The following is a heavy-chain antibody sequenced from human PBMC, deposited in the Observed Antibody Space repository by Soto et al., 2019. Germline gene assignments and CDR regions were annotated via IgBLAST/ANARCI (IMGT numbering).Heavy chain of an antibody. CDR1: GFTFSSYW. Sequence: GGSLRLSCAASGFTFSSYWMSWVRQAPGKGLEWVANIKQDGSEKYYVDSVKGRFTISRDNAKNSLYLQMNSLRAEDTAVYYCARDAVAATHNNWFDPWGQGTLVTVSS. V-gene: IGHV3-7*01. CDR3: ARDAVAATHNNWFDP. CDR2: IKQDGSEK. J-gene: IGHJ5*02. D-gene: IGHD2-15*01.